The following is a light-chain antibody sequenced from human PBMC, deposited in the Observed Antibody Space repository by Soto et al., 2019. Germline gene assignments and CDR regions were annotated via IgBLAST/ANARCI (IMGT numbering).Light chain of an antibody. CDR3: QQAHSFPLT. CDR1: RDINKW. CDR2: SAS. J-gene: IGKJ3*01. Sequence: DIQMTQSPSSVSASVGARVTITCRASRDINKWLAWHQQKPGKAPNLLIFSASSLQSGVPSRFSGSGSGTDFTLTITNLQPEDVAIYYCQQAHSFPLTFGPGTKVDLK. V-gene: IGKV1-12*01.